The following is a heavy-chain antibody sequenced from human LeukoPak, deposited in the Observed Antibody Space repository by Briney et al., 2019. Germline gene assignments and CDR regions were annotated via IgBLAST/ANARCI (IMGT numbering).Heavy chain of an antibody. D-gene: IGHD3-3*01. Sequence: SETLSLTCAVSGGSFTGYYWSWIRQAPGKGLEWIGEIHYRGATNYKPSLRSRVTISRDTSENQFSLKLSSVTAADTAVYYCARGILEYYHFDLWGRGTLVTVSS. CDR1: GGSFTGYY. CDR2: IHYRGAT. J-gene: IGHJ2*01. CDR3: ARGILEYYHFDL. V-gene: IGHV4-34*01.